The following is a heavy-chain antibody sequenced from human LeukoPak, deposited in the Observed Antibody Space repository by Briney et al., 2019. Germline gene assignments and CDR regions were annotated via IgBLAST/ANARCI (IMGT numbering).Heavy chain of an antibody. CDR1: GFTFTSSA. Sequence: SVKVSCKASGFTFTSSAVQWVRQARGQRLEWIGWIVVGSGNTNYAQKFQESVTITRDMSTSTAYMELSSLRSEDTAVYYCARDGKIYCSSTSCYEVWFDPWGQGTLVTVSS. D-gene: IGHD2-2*01. CDR3: ARDGKIYCSSTSCYEVWFDP. CDR2: IVVGSGNT. V-gene: IGHV1-58*01. J-gene: IGHJ5*02.